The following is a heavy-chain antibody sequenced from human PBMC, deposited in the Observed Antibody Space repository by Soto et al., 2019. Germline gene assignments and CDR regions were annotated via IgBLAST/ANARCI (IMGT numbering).Heavy chain of an antibody. CDR1: GGSISSYY. J-gene: IGHJ6*02. CDR2: IYTSGTT. Sequence: SETLSLTCTVSGGSISSYYWSWIRQPAGKGLEWIGRIYTSGTTYYNPSLKSRVTISVDTSKNQFSLKLSSVTAADTAVYYCARRGLTTVTNYYYYGMDVWGQGTTVTVS. CDR3: ARRGLTTVTNYYYYGMDV. D-gene: IGHD4-17*01. V-gene: IGHV4-4*07.